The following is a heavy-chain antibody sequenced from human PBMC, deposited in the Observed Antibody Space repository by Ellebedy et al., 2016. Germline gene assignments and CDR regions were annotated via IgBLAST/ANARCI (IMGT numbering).Heavy chain of an antibody. D-gene: IGHD5-18*01. J-gene: IGHJ4*02. V-gene: IGHV4-59*08. CDR3: AINVDTAMVV. CDR1: GGSISSYY. Sequence: SETLSLTCTVSGGSISSYYWSWIRQPPGKGLEWIGYIYYSGSTNYNPSLKSRVTISVDTSKNQFSLKLSSVTAADTAVYYCAINVDTAMVVWGQGTLVTVSS. CDR2: IYYSGST.